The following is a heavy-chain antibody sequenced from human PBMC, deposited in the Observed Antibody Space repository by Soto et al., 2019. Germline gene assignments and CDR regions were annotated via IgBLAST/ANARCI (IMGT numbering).Heavy chain of an antibody. J-gene: IGHJ3*02. V-gene: IGHV3-15*07. CDR2: IKSKPDGETT. CDR3: TTDPWDSSTWDAFDI. CDR1: GFTFSNSW. D-gene: IGHD6-13*01. Sequence: EVQLVESGGGLVKRGGSLRLSCAASGFTFSNSWFNWVRQAPGKGLGWVGRIKSKPDGETTDYAAPVKGRFTISRDDSKNTLYLQMNSLKTEDTAVYYCTTDPWDSSTWDAFDIWGQGTMVIVSS.